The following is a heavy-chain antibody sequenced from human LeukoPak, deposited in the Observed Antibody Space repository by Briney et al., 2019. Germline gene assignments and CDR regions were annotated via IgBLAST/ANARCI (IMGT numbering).Heavy chain of an antibody. Sequence: SETLSLTCTVSGDSISSSSSHWGWIRQPPGKGLEWIGSIYYSGSAYYNPSLKSRVTISVDASKNQFSLKLSSVTAADTAVYYCARGGESGYDTWGQGSLVTVSS. D-gene: IGHD5-12*01. V-gene: IGHV4-39*01. CDR1: GDSISSSSSH. J-gene: IGHJ5*02. CDR3: ARGGESGYDT. CDR2: IYYSGSA.